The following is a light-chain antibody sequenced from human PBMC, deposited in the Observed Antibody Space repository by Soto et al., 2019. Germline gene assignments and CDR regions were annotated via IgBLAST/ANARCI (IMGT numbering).Light chain of an antibody. CDR3: QQYNSAPWT. CDR1: QSVGTN. J-gene: IGKJ1*01. V-gene: IGKV3-15*01. CDR2: GAS. Sequence: VVRTQTRHTVAASPGQPANISCRASQSVGTNLAWYQQTPGQAPRLLIYGASTRATGIPARFSGSGSGTDFTLTISSLQPEDVASYYCQQYNSAPWTFGEGTKVDI.